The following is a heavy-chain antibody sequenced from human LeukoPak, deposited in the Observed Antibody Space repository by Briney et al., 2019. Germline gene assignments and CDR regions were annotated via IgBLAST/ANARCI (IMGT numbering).Heavy chain of an antibody. CDR2: IIPILGIA. CDR1: GFTFSSYA. V-gene: IGHV1-69*04. D-gene: IGHD3-3*01. Sequence: GGSLRLSCAASGFTFSSYAISWVRQAPGQGLEWMGRIIPILGIANYAQKFQGRVTITADKSTSTAYMELSSLRSADTAVYYCARDNPYADYDFWSGYYGGMGYFDYWGQGTLVTVSS. CDR3: ARDNPYADYDFWSGYYGGMGYFDY. J-gene: IGHJ4*02.